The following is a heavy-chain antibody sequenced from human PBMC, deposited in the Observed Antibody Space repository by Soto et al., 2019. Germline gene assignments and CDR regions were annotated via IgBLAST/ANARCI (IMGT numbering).Heavy chain of an antibody. CDR1: GYTFTTYA. Sequence: QAQLVQSGAEVKKPGASVKVSCKASGYTFTTYALHWVRQAPGQRPEWMGWINPASGHTKYSKRFQDRVTITRDTSASTGYMELSSLRSEDTAVYYCGRSVVGATGEILYNAMDVWGQGTTVTVSS. V-gene: IGHV1-3*01. CDR3: GRSVVGATGEILYNAMDV. J-gene: IGHJ6*02. CDR2: INPASGHT. D-gene: IGHD1-26*01.